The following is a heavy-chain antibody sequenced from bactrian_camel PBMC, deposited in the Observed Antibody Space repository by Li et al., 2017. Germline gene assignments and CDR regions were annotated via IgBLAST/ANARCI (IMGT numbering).Heavy chain of an antibody. CDR3: AVADSAGDCYSASEYNY. J-gene: IGHJ4*01. Sequence: VQLVESGGGSVQAGGSLRLSCAHSGYISSRHCMGWFRQAPGKAREGIAGIRRDGDEYYADSVKGRFAVSLNSAKNTLYLHMNSLKPDDTAMYVCAVADSAGDCYSASEYNYWGQGTQVTVS. CDR2: IRRDGDE. D-gene: IGHD2*01. CDR1: GYISSRHC. V-gene: IGHV3S67*01.